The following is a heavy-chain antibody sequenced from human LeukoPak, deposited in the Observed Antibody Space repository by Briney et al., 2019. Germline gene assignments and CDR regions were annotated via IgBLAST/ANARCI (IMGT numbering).Heavy chain of an antibody. Sequence: PGGSLRLSCAASGFTFSSYDMSWVRQAPGKGLEWVSSISSSSSYIYYADSVKGRFTISRDNAKNSLYLQMNSLRAEDTAVYYCARLYCSSTSCCFDYWGQGTLVTVSS. J-gene: IGHJ4*02. V-gene: IGHV3-21*01. CDR2: ISSSSSYI. D-gene: IGHD2-2*01. CDR3: ARLYCSSTSCCFDY. CDR1: GFTFSSYD.